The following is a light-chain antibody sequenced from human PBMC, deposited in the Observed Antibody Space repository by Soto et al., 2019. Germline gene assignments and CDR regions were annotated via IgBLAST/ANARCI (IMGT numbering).Light chain of an antibody. CDR1: VILVYSDGNTS. V-gene: IGKV2-30*01. CDR3: MQGTHWPHT. J-gene: IGKJ1*01. CDR2: EVS. Sequence: VMTQSPLSLPVTLGQASSISFMSGVILVYSDGNTSLKWFQQRPGQSPRRLIFEVSNRDSGVPDRFCGSASGTDFTLKISRVEAEDVGVYYCMQGTHWPHTFGQGTKVDIK.